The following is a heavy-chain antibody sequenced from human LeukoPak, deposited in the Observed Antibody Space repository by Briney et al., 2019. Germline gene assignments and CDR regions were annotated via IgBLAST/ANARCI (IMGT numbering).Heavy chain of an antibody. D-gene: IGHD2-2*01. CDR2: IIGGAGGT. Sequence: GGSLRLSCAASGFSFSSHGMNWVRQAPGKGLECVSGIIGGAGGTYYADSVKGRFTISRDNSKNTLYLQMNSLRAEDTAVYYCTHGSMYQLDYWGQGTLVTVSS. J-gene: IGHJ4*02. V-gene: IGHV3-23*01. CDR1: GFSFSSHG. CDR3: THGSMYQLDY.